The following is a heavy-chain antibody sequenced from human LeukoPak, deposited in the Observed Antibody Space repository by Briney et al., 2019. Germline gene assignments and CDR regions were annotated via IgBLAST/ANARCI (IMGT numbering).Heavy chain of an antibody. D-gene: IGHD6-19*01. V-gene: IGHV3-23*01. Sequence: GGSLRLSCAASVFTFSSYSMSWVRQAPGKGREWVSAISGSGGSKYYADSVKGRFTISRDNPKNTLYLQMNSLRAEDTAVYYCANPQWLAAKPFDYWGQGTLVTVSS. CDR2: ISGSGGSK. J-gene: IGHJ4*02. CDR3: ANPQWLAAKPFDY. CDR1: VFTFSSYS.